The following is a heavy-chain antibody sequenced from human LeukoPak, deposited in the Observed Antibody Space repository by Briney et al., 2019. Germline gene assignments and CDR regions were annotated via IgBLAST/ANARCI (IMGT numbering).Heavy chain of an antibody. CDR1: GGSFSGYY. J-gene: IGHJ4*02. V-gene: IGHV4-34*01. CDR3: ARGRFGELFDY. CDR2: INHSGST. D-gene: IGHD3-10*01. Sequence: SETLSLTCAVYGGSFSGYYWSWIRQTPGKGLEWIGEINHSGSTNYNPSLKSRVTISVDTSKNQFSLKLSSVTAADTAVYYCARGRFGELFDYWGQGTLVTVSS.